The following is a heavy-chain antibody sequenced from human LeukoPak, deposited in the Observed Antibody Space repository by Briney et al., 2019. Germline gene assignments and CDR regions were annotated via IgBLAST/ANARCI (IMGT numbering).Heavy chain of an antibody. D-gene: IGHD2-15*01. Sequence: PGGTLRLSCAASGFTFSSYGMSWVRQAPGKGLEWVSAISGSGGSTYYADSVKGRFTISRDNSKNTLYLQMNSLRAEDTAVYYCWLQRMVAAYFDSWGQGTLVTVSS. CDR2: ISGSGGST. V-gene: IGHV3-23*01. CDR3: WLQRMVAAYFDS. J-gene: IGHJ4*02. CDR1: GFTFSSYG.